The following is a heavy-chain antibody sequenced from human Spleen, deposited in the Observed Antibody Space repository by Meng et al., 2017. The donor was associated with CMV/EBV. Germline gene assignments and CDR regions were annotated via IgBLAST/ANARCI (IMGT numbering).Heavy chain of an antibody. Sequence: SETLSLTCTVSGGSISSSSYYWGWIRQPPGKGLEWIGYIYYSGSTNYNPSLKSRVTISVDTSKNQFSLKLSSVTAADTAVYYCARDGSRHEYEFVYWGQGTLVTVSS. V-gene: IGHV4-61*01. J-gene: IGHJ4*02. CDR2: IYYSGST. CDR1: GGSISSSSYY. D-gene: IGHD3-10*01. CDR3: ARDGSRHEYEFVY.